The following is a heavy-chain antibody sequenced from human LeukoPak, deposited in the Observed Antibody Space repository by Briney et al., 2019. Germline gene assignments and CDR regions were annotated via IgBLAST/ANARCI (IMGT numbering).Heavy chain of an antibody. J-gene: IGHJ6*03. CDR1: GVTFSSYW. CDR3: ARAGTRSPSYYYYMDV. V-gene: IGHV3-7*01. Sequence: GESLRLSCAASGVTFSSYWMSWVRQAPGKGLEWVANIKQDGSEKYYVDSVKGRFTISRDNAKNSLYLQMNSLRAEDTAVYYCARAGTRSPSYYYYMDVWGKGTTVTISS. CDR2: IKQDGSEK. D-gene: IGHD1-14*01.